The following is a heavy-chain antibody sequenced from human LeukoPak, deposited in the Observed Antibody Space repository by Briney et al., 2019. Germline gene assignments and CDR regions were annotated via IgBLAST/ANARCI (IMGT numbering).Heavy chain of an antibody. CDR3: ARVPSWKGYMDV. Sequence: YPGRSLRLSCAASGFTFDDYAMHWVRQAPGKGLEWVSGISWNSGNIGYADSVKGRFTISRDNAKNSLYLQMSSLRAEDTAVYYCARVPSWKGYMDVWGKGTTVTVSS. CDR2: ISWNSGNI. D-gene: IGHD1-1*01. J-gene: IGHJ6*03. CDR1: GFTFDDYA. V-gene: IGHV3-9*01.